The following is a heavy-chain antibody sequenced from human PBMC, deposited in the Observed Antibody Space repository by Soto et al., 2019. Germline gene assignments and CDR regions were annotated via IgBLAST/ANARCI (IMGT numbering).Heavy chain of an antibody. J-gene: IGHJ5*02. D-gene: IGHD1-26*01. Sequence: QVQVVQSGAEVKKPGASVKISCKIYGYTFTTYDINWVRQAPGQGLEWMGLMNPKTGDTGFAHKYQDRFTMTRDTSINTAFLQMRSLISEDTAVYYCVSALRGAPWGQGTVVAVS. CDR2: MNPKTGDT. CDR1: GYTFTTYD. CDR3: VSALRGAP. V-gene: IGHV1-8*01.